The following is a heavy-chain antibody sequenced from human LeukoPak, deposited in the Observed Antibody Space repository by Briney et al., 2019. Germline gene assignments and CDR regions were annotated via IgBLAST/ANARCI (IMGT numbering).Heavy chain of an antibody. V-gene: IGHV1-2*02. Sequence: ASVKVSCKASGYTFTGYYMHWVRQAPGQGLEWMGWINPNSGGTNYAQKFQGRVTMTRDTSSSTAYMELSRLRSDDTAVYYCARGDYYDISGYYLYYFDYWGQGTLVTVSS. D-gene: IGHD3-22*01. CDR1: GYTFTGYY. CDR3: ARGDYYDISGYYLYYFDY. CDR2: INPNSGGT. J-gene: IGHJ4*02.